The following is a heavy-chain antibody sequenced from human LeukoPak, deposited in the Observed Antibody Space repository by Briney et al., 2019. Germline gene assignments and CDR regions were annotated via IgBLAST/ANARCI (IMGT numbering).Heavy chain of an antibody. Sequence: GGSLRLSCAASGFTFSSYAMSWVRQAPGKGLEWVSAISGSGGSTYYADSVKGRFTISRDNSKNTLYLQMNSLRAEDTAVYYCAKGGGSGYDFWSGYYPQTPFDYWGRGTLVTVSS. CDR2: ISGSGGST. CDR3: AKGGGSGYDFWSGYYPQTPFDY. J-gene: IGHJ4*02. D-gene: IGHD3-3*01. CDR1: GFTFSSYA. V-gene: IGHV3-23*01.